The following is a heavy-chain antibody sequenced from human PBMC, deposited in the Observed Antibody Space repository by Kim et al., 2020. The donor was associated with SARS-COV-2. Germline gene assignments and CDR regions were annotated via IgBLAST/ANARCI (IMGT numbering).Heavy chain of an antibody. CDR1: GFTFSSYA. D-gene: IGHD3-3*01. V-gene: IGHV3-23*01. J-gene: IGHJ6*03. CDR2: ISGSGGST. Sequence: GGSLRLSCAASGFTFSSYAMSWVRQAPGKGLEWVSAISGSGGSTYYADSVKGRFTISRDNSKNTLYLQMNSLRAEDTAVYYCAKDHAYYDFWSGGYMDVWGKGTTVTVSS. CDR3: AKDHAYYDFWSGGYMDV.